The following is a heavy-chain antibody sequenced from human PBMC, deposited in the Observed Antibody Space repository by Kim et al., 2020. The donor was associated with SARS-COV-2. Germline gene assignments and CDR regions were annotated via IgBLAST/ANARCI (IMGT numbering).Heavy chain of an antibody. J-gene: IGHJ6*02. CDR3: ARDRGYCSGGSCYDYYYGMDV. Sequence: SVKVSCKASGGTFSSYAISWVRQAPGQGLEWMGGIIPIFDTANYAQKFLGRVTITADESTSTAYMELSSLRSEDTAVYYCARDRGYCSGGSCYDYYYGMDVWGQGTTVTVSS. D-gene: IGHD2-15*01. V-gene: IGHV1-69*13. CDR2: IIPIFDTA. CDR1: GGTFSSYA.